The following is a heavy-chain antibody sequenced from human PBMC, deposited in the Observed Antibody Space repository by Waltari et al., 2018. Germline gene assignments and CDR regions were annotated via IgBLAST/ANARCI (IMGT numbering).Heavy chain of an antibody. CDR3: ATKRESSASGFDY. V-gene: IGHV4-39*01. CDR1: GGSTSSSSYY. CDR2: IYYSGST. J-gene: IGHJ4*02. Sequence: QLQLQESGPGLVKPSETLSFTCTVSGGSTSSSSYYWGWIRQPPGKGLEWMGSIYYSGSTYYNPSLKSRVTISVDTSKNQFSLKLSSVTAADTAVYYCATKRESSASGFDYWGQGTLVTVSS. D-gene: IGHD6-19*01.